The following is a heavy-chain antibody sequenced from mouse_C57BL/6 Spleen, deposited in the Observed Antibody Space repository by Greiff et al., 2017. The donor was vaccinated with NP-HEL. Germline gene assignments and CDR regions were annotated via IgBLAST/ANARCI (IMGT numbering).Heavy chain of an antibody. V-gene: IGHV10-1*01. CDR1: GFSFNTYA. J-gene: IGHJ4*01. D-gene: IGHD2-1*01. CDR3: VRHEMYYGNYGDGGYAKDY. CDR2: LRSKSNNYAT. Sequence: EVKVVESGGGLVQPKGSLKLSCAASGFSFNTYAMNWVRQAPGQGLEWVARLRSKSNNYATYYADSVKDRFTISRDDSESMLYLKMNNMKTEDTAMYYCVRHEMYYGNYGDGGYAKDYWGQGTSVTVSS.